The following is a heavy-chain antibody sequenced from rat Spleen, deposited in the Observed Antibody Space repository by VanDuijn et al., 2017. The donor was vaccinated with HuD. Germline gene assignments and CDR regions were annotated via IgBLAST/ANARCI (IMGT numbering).Heavy chain of an antibody. CDR2: ISTGCGNT. J-gene: IGHJ3*01. Sequence: EVQLVESGGGLVQPGRSLKLSCAASGFTFSNYDMAWVRQAPTQGLEWVASISTGCGNTYYRDSVKGRFTIPRDNAKSTLYLQMDSLRSEDTATYYCARHGIYNNYGWFAYWGQGTLVTVSS. V-gene: IGHV5S23*01. D-gene: IGHD1-10*01. CDR1: GFTFSNYD. CDR3: ARHGIYNNYGWFAY.